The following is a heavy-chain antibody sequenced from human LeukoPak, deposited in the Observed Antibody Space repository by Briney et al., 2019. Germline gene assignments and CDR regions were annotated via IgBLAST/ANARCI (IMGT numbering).Heavy chain of an antibody. Sequence: GGSLRLSCTASGFTFGDYAMSWVRQAPGKGLEWVGRIKSKTDGGTTDYAAPVKGRFTISRDDSKNTLYLQMNSLKTEDTAVYYCTTGLNYYDSSGYYYGGVYFDYWGQGTLVTVSS. V-gene: IGHV3-15*01. CDR1: GFTFGDYA. D-gene: IGHD3-22*01. CDR2: IKSKTDGGTT. J-gene: IGHJ4*02. CDR3: TTGLNYYDSSGYYYGGVYFDY.